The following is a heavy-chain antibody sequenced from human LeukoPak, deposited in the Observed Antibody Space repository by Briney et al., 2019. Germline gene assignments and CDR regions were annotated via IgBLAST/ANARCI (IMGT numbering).Heavy chain of an antibody. V-gene: IGHV1-69*13. J-gene: IGHJ4*03. CDR3: ARVEKTSHCSSTSCSDY. D-gene: IGHD2-2*01. Sequence: GASVKVSCKVSGYTLTELSMHWVRQAPGKGLEWMGGIIPIFGTANYAQKFQGRVTITADESTSTAYMELSSLRSEDTAVYYCARVEKTSHCSSTSCSDYWGQGTLVTVSS. CDR2: IIPIFGTA. CDR1: GYTLTELS.